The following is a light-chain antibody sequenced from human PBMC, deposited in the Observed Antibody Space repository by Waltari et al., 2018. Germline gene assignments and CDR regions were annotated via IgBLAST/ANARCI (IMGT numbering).Light chain of an antibody. V-gene: IGKV3-11*01. CDR3: QQRSKWPLT. J-gene: IGKJ4*01. CDR2: DAS. CDR1: QSVTNY. Sequence: EIVLTQSPATLSLAPGDRATLSCRASQSVTNYLAWYQLKHGQAPRLLIYDASNRATGIPARFSGSGSGTDFTLTISNLEPEDSAVYYCQQRSKWPLTFGRGTKVEIK.